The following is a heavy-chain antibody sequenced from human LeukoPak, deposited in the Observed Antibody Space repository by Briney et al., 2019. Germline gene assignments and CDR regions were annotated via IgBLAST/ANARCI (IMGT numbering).Heavy chain of an antibody. J-gene: IGHJ3*02. CDR2: IYTSGST. CDR1: GGSISSYY. Sequence: SETLSLTCTVSGGSISSYYWSWIRQPAGKGLEWIGRIYTSGSTNYNPSLKSRVTMSVDTSKNQFSLKLSSVTAADTAVYYCARDPYYYDSDNAFDIWGQGTMVTVSS. D-gene: IGHD3-22*01. V-gene: IGHV4-4*07. CDR3: ARDPYYYDSDNAFDI.